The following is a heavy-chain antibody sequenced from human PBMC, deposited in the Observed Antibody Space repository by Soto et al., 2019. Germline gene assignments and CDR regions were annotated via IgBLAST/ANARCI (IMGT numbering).Heavy chain of an antibody. J-gene: IGHJ6*02. CDR2: IHYSGST. CDR1: GGSISSYY. V-gene: IGHV4-59*01. Sequence: PSETLSLTCTVSGGSISSYYWSWIRQSPGKGLEWIGYIHYSGSTKSNPSLKSRVTISVDTSRNQVSLKLSSVTAADSALYFCARARYQLLHPYYYGMDVWGQGTTVTVSS. D-gene: IGHD2-2*01. CDR3: ARARYQLLHPYYYGMDV.